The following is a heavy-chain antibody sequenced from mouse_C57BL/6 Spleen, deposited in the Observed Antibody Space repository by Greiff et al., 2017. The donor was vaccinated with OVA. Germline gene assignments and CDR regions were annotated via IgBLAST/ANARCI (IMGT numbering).Heavy chain of an antibody. J-gene: IGHJ2*01. CDR1: GYSITSGYY. D-gene: IGHD3-1*01. V-gene: IGHV3-6*01. Sequence: EVQLQQSGPGLVKPSQSLSLTCSVTGYSITSGYYWNWIRQFPGNKLEWMGYISYDGSNNYNPSLKNRISITRDTSKNQFFLKLNSVTTEDTATYYCASEGLYYWGQGTTLTVSS. CDR3: ASEGLYY. CDR2: ISYDGSN.